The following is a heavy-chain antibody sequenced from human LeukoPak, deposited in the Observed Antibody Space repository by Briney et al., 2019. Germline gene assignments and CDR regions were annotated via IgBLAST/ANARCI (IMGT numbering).Heavy chain of an antibody. CDR1: GFTFSDAW. J-gene: IGHJ4*02. Sequence: PGGSLRLSCAASGFTFSDAWMSWVRQAPGKGLEWVSAISGSGGSTYYADSVKGRFTISRDNSKNTLYLQMNSLRAEDTAVYYCARALSGITGYTYGRGIDYWGQGTLVTVSS. CDR3: ARALSGITGYTYGRGIDY. D-gene: IGHD5-18*01. V-gene: IGHV3-23*01. CDR2: ISGSGGST.